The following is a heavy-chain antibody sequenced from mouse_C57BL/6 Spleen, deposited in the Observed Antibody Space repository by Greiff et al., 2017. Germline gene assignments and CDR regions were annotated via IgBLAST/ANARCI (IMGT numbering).Heavy chain of an antibody. V-gene: IGHV1-54*01. CDR1: GYAFTNYL. D-gene: IGHD2-1*01. CDR2: LNPGSGGT. Sequence: VQRVESGAELVRPGTSVKVSCKASGYAFTNYLIEWVKQRPGQGLEWIGVLNPGSGGTTYNAKFTGKATLTADKSSSTAYRQLSSLTSEDSAVYCGARSRGNHRNFDYGGQGTTLTVAS. CDR3: ARSRGNHRNFDY. J-gene: IGHJ2*01.